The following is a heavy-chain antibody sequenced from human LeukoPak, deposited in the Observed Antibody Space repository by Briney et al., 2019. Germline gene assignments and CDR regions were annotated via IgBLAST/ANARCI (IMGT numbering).Heavy chain of an antibody. CDR3: ARRDYYDSTGYYVY. Sequence: KASETLSLTCAVSGGSISSSNWWSWVRQPPGKGLEWIGETYHSGSTNYNPSLKSRVTISVDKSKNQFSLKLSSVTAADTAVYYCARRDYYDSTGYYVYWGQGTLVTVSS. D-gene: IGHD3-22*01. CDR1: GGSISSSNW. V-gene: IGHV4-4*02. CDR2: TYHSGST. J-gene: IGHJ4*02.